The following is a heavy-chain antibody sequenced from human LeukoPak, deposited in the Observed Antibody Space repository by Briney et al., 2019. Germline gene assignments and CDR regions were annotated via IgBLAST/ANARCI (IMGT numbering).Heavy chain of an antibody. CDR2: ISGSGGST. J-gene: IGHJ4*02. V-gene: IGHV3-23*01. Sequence: GGSLRLSCVASGFTFSNYAMSWVRQAPGKGLEWVSVISGSGGSTYYADSVKGRFTVSRDNSKNTLDLQMNSLRAEDTAVYYCAKGLTASRWAIDYWGQGTLVTVSS. D-gene: IGHD3-16*01. CDR1: GFTFSNYA. CDR3: AKGLTASRWAIDY.